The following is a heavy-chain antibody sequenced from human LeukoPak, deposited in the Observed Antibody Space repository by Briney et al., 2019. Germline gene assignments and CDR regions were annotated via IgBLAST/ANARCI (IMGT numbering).Heavy chain of an antibody. Sequence: PGRSLRLSCAASGFTLSSYAMHWVRQAPGKGLGWVSSNSGSGGTTYYADSVKGRFTFSRDNSKNTLYLQKNSLRAEDTAVYYCAKDRSGYDYYGQYYFDYWGQGTLVTVSS. CDR3: AKDRSGYDYYGQYYFDY. D-gene: IGHD5-12*01. CDR1: GFTLSSYA. V-gene: IGHV3-23*01. CDR2: NSGSGGTT. J-gene: IGHJ4*02.